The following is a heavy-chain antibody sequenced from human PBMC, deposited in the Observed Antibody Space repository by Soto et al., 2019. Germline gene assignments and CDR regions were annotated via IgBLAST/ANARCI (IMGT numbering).Heavy chain of an antibody. CDR3: AKDPAPAAMGYNWFDP. D-gene: IGHD2-2*01. CDR2: ISGSGGST. Sequence: GGSLRLSCAASGFTFSSYAMSWVRQAPGKGLEWVSAISGSGGSTYYADSVKGRFTISRDNSKNTLYLQMNSLRAEDTAVYYCAKDPAPAAMGYNWFDPWGQGTLVTVSS. V-gene: IGHV3-23*01. J-gene: IGHJ5*02. CDR1: GFTFSSYA.